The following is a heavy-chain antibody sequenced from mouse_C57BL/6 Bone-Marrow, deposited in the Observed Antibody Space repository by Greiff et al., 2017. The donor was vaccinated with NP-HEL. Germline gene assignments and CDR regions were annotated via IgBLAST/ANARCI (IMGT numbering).Heavy chain of an antibody. CDR1: GFSLTSYG. J-gene: IGHJ1*03. V-gene: IGHV2-2*01. CDR2: IWSGGST. CDR3: ARSNWDVTYWYFDV. Sequence: QVQLQQSGPGLVQPSQSLSITCTVSGFSLTSYGVHWVRQSPGKGLEWLGVIWSGGSTDYNAAFISRLTISTDNSKSQVFFKMNSLQADDTAIYYCARSNWDVTYWYFDVWGTGTTVTVSS. D-gene: IGHD4-1*01.